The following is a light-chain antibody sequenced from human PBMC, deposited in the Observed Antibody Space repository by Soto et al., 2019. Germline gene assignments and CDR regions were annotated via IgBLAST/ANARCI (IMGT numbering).Light chain of an antibody. V-gene: IGKV1-39*01. J-gene: IGKJ1*01. CDR2: AAS. Sequence: DIQMTQSPSSLSASVGDRVTITCRASQSISSYLNWYQQKPGKAPKLLIYAASSLQIGVPARFSGSGSGTELTLTISSLQPEDFETYYCQQTYSAPPTFGQGTKVDIK. CDR1: QSISSY. CDR3: QQTYSAPPT.